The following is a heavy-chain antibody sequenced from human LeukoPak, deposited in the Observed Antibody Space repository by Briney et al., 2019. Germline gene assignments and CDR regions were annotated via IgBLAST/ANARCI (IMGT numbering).Heavy chain of an antibody. CDR1: GGSISSSSYY. D-gene: IGHD6-6*01. CDR2: MYHSGST. CDR3: ARTLYSSSSKTGNWFDP. Sequence: SETLSLTCTVSGGSISSSSYYWGWIRQPPGKGLEWIGSMYHSGSTHYSPSLKSRVTISVDTSKNQFSLKLSSVTAADTAVYYCARTLYSSSSKTGNWFDPWGQGALVTVSS. V-gene: IGHV4-39*07. J-gene: IGHJ5*02.